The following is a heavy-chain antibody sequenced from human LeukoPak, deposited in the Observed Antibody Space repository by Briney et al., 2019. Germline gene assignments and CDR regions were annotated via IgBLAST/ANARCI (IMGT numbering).Heavy chain of an antibody. V-gene: IGHV5-51*01. D-gene: IGHD6-13*01. CDR3: ARTEQQLVPDDAFDI. CDR1: GYSFTSYW. Sequence: GESLKIFCKGSGYSFTSYWIGWVRQMPGKGLEWMGIIYPGDSDTRYSPSFQGQVTISADKSISTAYLQWSSLKASDTAMYYCARTEQQLVPDDAFDIWGQGTMVTVSS. CDR2: IYPGDSDT. J-gene: IGHJ3*02.